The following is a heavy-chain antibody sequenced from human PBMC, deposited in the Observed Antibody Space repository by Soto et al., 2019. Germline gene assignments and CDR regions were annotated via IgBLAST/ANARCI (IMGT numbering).Heavy chain of an antibody. CDR3: ARERCIGAASDHDMDV. V-gene: IGHV3-21*01. J-gene: IGHJ6*03. CDR1: GFTLSRYT. Sequence: EVQLVESGGGLVKPGGSLRLSCAASGFTLSRYTMNWVRQAPGKGLEWVSSISSRSSYIHYADSVKGRFTISRDNAKNSLYLQMNSLRAEDTAVYYCARERCIGAASDHDMDVGGKGTAVTVTS. CDR2: ISSRSSYI. D-gene: IGHD1-26*01.